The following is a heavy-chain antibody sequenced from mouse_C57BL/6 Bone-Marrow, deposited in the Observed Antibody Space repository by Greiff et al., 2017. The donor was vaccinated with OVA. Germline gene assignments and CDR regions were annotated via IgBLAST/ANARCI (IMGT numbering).Heavy chain of an antibody. V-gene: IGHV1-63*01. D-gene: IGHD2-4*01. CDR1: GYTFTNYW. Sequence: VQLQQSGAELVRPGTSVKMSCKASGYTFTNYWIGWAKQRPGHGLEWIGDIYPGGGYTNYNEKFKGKATLTADKSSSTAYMQFSSLTSEDSAIYYCARYEGLRRRKTYYFDYWGQGTTLTVSS. CDR3: ARYEGLRRRKTYYFDY. J-gene: IGHJ2*01. CDR2: IYPGGGYT.